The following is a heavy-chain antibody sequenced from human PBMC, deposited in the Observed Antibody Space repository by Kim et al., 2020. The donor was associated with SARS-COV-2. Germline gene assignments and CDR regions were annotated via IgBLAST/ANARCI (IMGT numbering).Heavy chain of an antibody. CDR3: ARDKGIAVAGFDY. Sequence: GGSLRLSCAASGFTFSSYGMHWVRQAPGKGLEWVAVIWYDGSNKYYADSVKGRFTISRDNSKNTLYLQMNSLRGEDTAVYYCARDKGIAVAGFDYWGQGTLVTVSS. CDR1: GFTFSSYG. D-gene: IGHD6-19*01. J-gene: IGHJ4*02. CDR2: IWYDGSNK. V-gene: IGHV3-33*01.